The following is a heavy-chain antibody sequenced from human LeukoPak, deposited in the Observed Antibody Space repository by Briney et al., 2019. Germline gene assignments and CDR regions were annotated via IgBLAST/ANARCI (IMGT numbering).Heavy chain of an antibody. Sequence: ASVKVSCKASGYTFTAYAIHWVRQAPGQRLEWMGWINAGNGNTKYSQKFQGRVTLTRDTSANTAYMELSSLRTDDTAVYYCARATLGYCSSTSCPLDYWGQGILVTVSS. CDR2: INAGNGNT. J-gene: IGHJ4*02. CDR1: GYTFTAYA. CDR3: ARATLGYCSSTSCPLDY. D-gene: IGHD2-2*01. V-gene: IGHV1-3*01.